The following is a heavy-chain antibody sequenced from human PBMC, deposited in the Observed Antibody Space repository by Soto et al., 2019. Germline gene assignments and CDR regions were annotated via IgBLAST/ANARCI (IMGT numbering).Heavy chain of an antibody. CDR1: GFTFDHYT. J-gene: IGHJ5*02. CDR2: IKQDGSEK. V-gene: IGHV3-7*03. Sequence: PGGSLRLSCSGSGFTFDHYTIHRVRQAPGKGLEWVANIKQDGSEKYYVDSVKGRFTISRDNAKNSLYLQMNSLRAEDTAVYYCAREVRVVVGPNWFDPWGQGTLVTVSS. D-gene: IGHD2-15*01. CDR3: AREVRVVVGPNWFDP.